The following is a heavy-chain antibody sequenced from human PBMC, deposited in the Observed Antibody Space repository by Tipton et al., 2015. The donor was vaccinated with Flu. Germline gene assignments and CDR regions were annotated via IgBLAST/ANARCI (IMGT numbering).Heavy chain of an antibody. CDR3: VRGHYASF. V-gene: IGHV3-21*01. CDR1: GFTFETYG. CDR2: ISSRDTDI. J-gene: IGHJ3*01. D-gene: IGHD4-17*01. Sequence: SLRLSCVGYGFTFETYGMHWVRQAPGKGLEWISLISSRDTDIYYADSVKGRFTISRDNAKSSLYLQMNSLRAEDTAVYYCVRGHYASFWGQGTMVTVSA.